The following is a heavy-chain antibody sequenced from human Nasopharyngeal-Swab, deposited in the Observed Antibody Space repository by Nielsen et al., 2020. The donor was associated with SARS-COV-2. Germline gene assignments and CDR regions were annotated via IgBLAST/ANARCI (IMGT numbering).Heavy chain of an antibody. CDR1: GGSISSGDYY. Sequence: SETLSLTCTVSGGSISSGDYYWSWIRQPPGKGLEWIGYIYYSGSTYYNPSLKSRVTISVDTSKNQFSLKLSSVTAADTAVYYCARDRGSSSWDFDWYFDLWGRGTLVTVSS. CDR2: IYYSGST. D-gene: IGHD6-13*01. V-gene: IGHV4-30-4*01. CDR3: ARDRGSSSWDFDWYFDL. J-gene: IGHJ2*01.